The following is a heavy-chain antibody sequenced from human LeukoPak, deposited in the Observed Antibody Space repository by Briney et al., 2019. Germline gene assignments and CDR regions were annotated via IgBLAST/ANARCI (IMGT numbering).Heavy chain of an antibody. D-gene: IGHD5-18*01. J-gene: IGHJ4*02. CDR1: GGFISSYY. V-gene: IGHV4-4*09. CDR2: IYTSEST. Sequence: PSETLSLTCTVSGGFISSYYWSWVRQPPGKGPGWIGNIYTSESTNYNPSLKSRVTISVDTSKNQCSLKLSSVTAADTAVYYCARHEGYSYFDYWGQGTLVTVSS. CDR3: ARHEGYSYFDY.